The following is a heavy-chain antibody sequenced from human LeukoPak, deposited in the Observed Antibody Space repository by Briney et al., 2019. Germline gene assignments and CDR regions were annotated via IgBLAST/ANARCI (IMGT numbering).Heavy chain of an antibody. CDR1: GFTFSDYY. Sequence: GGSLRLSCAASGFTFSDYYMSWIRQAPGKGLEWVSAISGSGGSTYYADSVKGRFTISRDNSKNTLYLQMSSLRAEDTAVYYCARDYFGTQIDYWGQGTLVTVSS. CDR3: ARDYFGTQIDY. D-gene: IGHD3-9*01. V-gene: IGHV3-23*01. J-gene: IGHJ4*02. CDR2: ISGSGGST.